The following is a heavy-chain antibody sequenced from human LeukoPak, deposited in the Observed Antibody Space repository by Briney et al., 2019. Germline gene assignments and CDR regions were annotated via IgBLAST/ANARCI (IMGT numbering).Heavy chain of an antibody. D-gene: IGHD4-17*01. V-gene: IGHV1-69*13. CDR2: IIPIFGTA. Sequence: SMKVSCKASVGTFSSYGISWVRQAPGQGLEWMGGIIPIFGTANYAQKFQGRVTITADESTSTAYMELSSLRSEDTAVYYCASSHLVYDYGDPDAFDIWGQGTMVTVSS. CDR3: ASSHLVYDYGDPDAFDI. CDR1: VGTFSSYG. J-gene: IGHJ3*02.